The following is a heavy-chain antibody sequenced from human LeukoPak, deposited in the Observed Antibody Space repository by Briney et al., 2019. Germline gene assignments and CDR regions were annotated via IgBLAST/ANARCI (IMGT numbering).Heavy chain of an antibody. CDR1: GYSFTSYW. CDR2: IYPGGSDT. CDR3: ARLGNYYYYYMDV. J-gene: IGHJ6*03. V-gene: IGHV5-51*01. Sequence: GEPLKISCKGSGYSFTSYWIGWVRQMPGKGLEWMGIIYPGGSDTRYSPSFQGQVTISADKSISTAYLQWSSLKASDTAMYYCARLGNYYYYYMDVWGKGTTVTVSS.